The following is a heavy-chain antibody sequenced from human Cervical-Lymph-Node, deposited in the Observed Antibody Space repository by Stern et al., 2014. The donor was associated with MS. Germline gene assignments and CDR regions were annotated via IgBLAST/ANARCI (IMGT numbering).Heavy chain of an antibody. CDR1: GYTFTSYT. D-gene: IGHD1-26*01. CDR2: INAGNGNT. Sequence: QVQLVQSGVEVKKPGASVKVSRKAYGYTFTSYTMPWVGQAPGQGLEWMGLINAGNGNTQYSQKFQGRVTFTRDTSANTAHMDLTSLRSEDTAVYYCTISPVGGIDYWGQGTLVTVSS. CDR3: TISPVGGIDY. V-gene: IGHV1-3*01. J-gene: IGHJ4*02.